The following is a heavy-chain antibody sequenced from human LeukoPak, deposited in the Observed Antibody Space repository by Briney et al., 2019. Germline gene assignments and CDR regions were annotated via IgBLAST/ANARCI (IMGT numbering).Heavy chain of an antibody. CDR2: IYSGGST. CDR1: GFPVSSNY. J-gene: IGHJ4*02. Sequence: PGGSLRLPCAASGFPVSSNYMSWVRQAPGRGLEWVSVIYSGGSTYYADSVKGRFTISRDNSKNTLFLQMNSLRAGDTAVYYCARGTVTMVDYWSQGTVVTVSS. CDR3: ARGTVTMVDY. V-gene: IGHV3-66*01. D-gene: IGHD3-10*01.